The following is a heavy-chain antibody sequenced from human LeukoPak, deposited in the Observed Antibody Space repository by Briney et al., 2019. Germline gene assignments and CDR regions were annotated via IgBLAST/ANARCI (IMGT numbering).Heavy chain of an antibody. CDR1: GFTFSSYA. CDR3: VKDEDLYSPTWYLFED. Sequence: PGGSLRLSCVASGFTFSSYAMTWVRQAPGKGLEWVSGITSSGASAYYAASVKGRFTVSRGNSENTLYLQINNLSAEDSGTYYCVKDEDLYSPTWYLFEDWGQGTLVTVSS. D-gene: IGHD5-12*01. CDR2: ITSSGASA. V-gene: IGHV3-23*01. J-gene: IGHJ4*02.